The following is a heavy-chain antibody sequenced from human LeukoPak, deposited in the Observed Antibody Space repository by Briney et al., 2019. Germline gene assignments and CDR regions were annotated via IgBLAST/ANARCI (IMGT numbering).Heavy chain of an antibody. J-gene: IGHJ6*02. CDR2: ISWNSGSI. D-gene: IGHD3-3*01. CDR1: GFIFNNYA. CDR3: ARDGFWSGYYNYYGMDV. Sequence: GGSLRLSCAGSGFIFNNYAMHWVRQPPGKGLEWVSGISWNSGSIYYADSVKGRFTISRDNAKNSLYLQMNSLRAEDTAVYYCARDGFWSGYYNYYGMDVWGQGTTVTVSS. V-gene: IGHV3-9*01.